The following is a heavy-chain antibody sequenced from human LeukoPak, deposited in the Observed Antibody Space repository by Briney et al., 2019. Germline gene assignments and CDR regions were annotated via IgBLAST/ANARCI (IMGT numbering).Heavy chain of an antibody. V-gene: IGHV4-38-2*02. D-gene: IGHD3-22*01. CDR1: NYSITSGYF. CDR3: ARDGVFHDSDGYSFDY. CDR2: IYHSGTT. Sequence: SETLSLTCAVSNYSITSGYFWGWIRQPPGKGLEWIASIYHSGTTYYNPSLRNRVTLFVDTSKNQFSLKLTSLTAADTAVYYCARDGVFHDSDGYSFDYWGQGTLVTVSS. J-gene: IGHJ4*02.